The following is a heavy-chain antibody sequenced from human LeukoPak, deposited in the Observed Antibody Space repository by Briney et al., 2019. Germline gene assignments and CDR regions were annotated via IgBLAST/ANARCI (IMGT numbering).Heavy chain of an antibody. V-gene: IGHV3-30*02. D-gene: IGHD5-24*01. CDR1: GFIFSNYG. Sequence: PVGSLRLSCAASGFIFSNYGMHWVRQAPGKGLEWVAFIQYNGTNKDYADSVKGRFTISRDNYKSTVYLLMNSLRADDTAVYCCAKDDAWLQFDDCGQGTLVTVSS. CDR2: IQYNGTNK. J-gene: IGHJ4*02. CDR3: AKDDAWLQFDD.